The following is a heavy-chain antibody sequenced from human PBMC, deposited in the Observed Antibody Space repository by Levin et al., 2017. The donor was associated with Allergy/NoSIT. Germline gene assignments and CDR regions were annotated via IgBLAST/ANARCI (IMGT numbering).Heavy chain of an antibody. Sequence: PGGSLRLSCAASGFTFSSYGMHWVRQAPGKGLEWVAVISYDGSNKYYADSVKGRFTISRDNSKNTLYLQMNSLRAEDTAVYYCAKDPRESIAVAGTEDGYWGQGTLVTVSS. D-gene: IGHD6-19*01. V-gene: IGHV3-30*18. J-gene: IGHJ4*02. CDR2: ISYDGSNK. CDR1: GFTFSSYG. CDR3: AKDPRESIAVAGTEDGY.